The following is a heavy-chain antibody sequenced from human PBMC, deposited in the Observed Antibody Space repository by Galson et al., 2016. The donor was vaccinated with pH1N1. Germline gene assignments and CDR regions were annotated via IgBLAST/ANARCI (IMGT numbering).Heavy chain of an antibody. CDR1: GFSLSTSGVG. CDR2: IYWNDDK. Sequence: PALVKPPQTLTLTCTFSGFSLSTSGVGVGWIRQPPGKALEWLALIYWNDDKRYSPSLKSRLTIPKDTSKNQVVLTMTNMNPVDTATYYCAHSLYGDYVGWFDPWGQGTLVTVSS. J-gene: IGHJ5*02. V-gene: IGHV2-5*01. D-gene: IGHD4-17*01. CDR3: AHSLYGDYVGWFDP.